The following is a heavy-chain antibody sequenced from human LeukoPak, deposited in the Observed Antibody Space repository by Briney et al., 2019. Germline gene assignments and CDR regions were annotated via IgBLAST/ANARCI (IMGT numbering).Heavy chain of an antibody. CDR2: IIPILGIA. CDR3: ARGLGQQLEEYYFDY. D-gene: IGHD6-13*01. V-gene: IGHV1-69*04. J-gene: IGHJ4*02. CDR1: GGTFSSYA. Sequence: GASVKVSCKASGGTFSSYAISWVRQAPGQGLEWMGRIIPILGIANYAQKFQGRVTITADKSTSTAYMELSSLRSEDTAVYYCARGLGQQLEEYYFDYWGQGTLVTVSS.